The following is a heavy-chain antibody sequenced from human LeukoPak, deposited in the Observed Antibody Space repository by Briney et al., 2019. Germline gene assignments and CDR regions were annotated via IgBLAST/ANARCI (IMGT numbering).Heavy chain of an antibody. V-gene: IGHV4-38-2*01. J-gene: IGHJ4*02. Sequence: PSETLSLTCAVSGYSISSGYYWGRIRQPPGKGLEWIGSIYHSGSTYYNPSLKSRVTISVDTSKNQFSLKLSSVTAADTAVYYCARQRGSYDILTGYYFGEYDYWGQGTLVTVSS. CDR3: ARQRGSYDILTGYYFGEYDY. CDR2: IYHSGST. CDR1: GYSISSGYY. D-gene: IGHD3-9*01.